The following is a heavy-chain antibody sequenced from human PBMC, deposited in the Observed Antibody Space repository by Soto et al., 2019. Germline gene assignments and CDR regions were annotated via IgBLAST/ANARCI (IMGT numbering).Heavy chain of an antibody. V-gene: IGHV1-69*13. D-gene: IGHD1-26*01. Sequence: ASVKVSCKASGGTFSSYANSWVRQAPGQGLEWMGGIIPIFGTANYAQKFQGRVTITADESTSTAYMELSSLRSEDTAVYYCARIYSGSSDDAFDIWGQGTMVTVSS. CDR2: IIPIFGTA. CDR3: ARIYSGSSDDAFDI. J-gene: IGHJ3*02. CDR1: GGTFSSYA.